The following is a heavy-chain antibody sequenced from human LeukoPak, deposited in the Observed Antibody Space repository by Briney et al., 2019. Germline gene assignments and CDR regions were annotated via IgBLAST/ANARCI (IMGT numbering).Heavy chain of an antibody. CDR2: IYYSGST. D-gene: IGHD6-19*01. CDR1: GGSISSYY. J-gene: IGHJ4*02. V-gene: IGHV4-59*08. Sequence: SETLSLTCTVSGGSISSYYWNWLRPPPGKGLERIGYIYYSGSTNYNPSLKSRVTISIDTSKNQFSMKLTSLTADGTAVYYFARQLRGGAVAGDLQPFDYWGQGTLVTASS. CDR3: ARQLRGGAVAGDLQPFDY.